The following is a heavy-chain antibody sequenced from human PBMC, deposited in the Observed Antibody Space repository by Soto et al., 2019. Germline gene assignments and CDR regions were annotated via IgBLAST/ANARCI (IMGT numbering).Heavy chain of an antibody. D-gene: IGHD4-17*01. Sequence: EVQLLESGGGLVQPGGSLRLSCAASGFTFSSYTMSWVRQAPGKGLEWVSAISGSGGSTYYADSVKGRFTISRDNSKNTLYLQMNSLRAEDTAVYYCAKDLDYGDYVLRIGYDYWGQGTLVTVSS. CDR3: AKDLDYGDYVLRIGYDY. V-gene: IGHV3-23*01. CDR2: ISGSGGST. J-gene: IGHJ4*02. CDR1: GFTFSSYT.